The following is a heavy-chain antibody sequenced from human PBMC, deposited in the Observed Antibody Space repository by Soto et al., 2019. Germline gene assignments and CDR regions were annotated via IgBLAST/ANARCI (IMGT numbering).Heavy chain of an antibody. Sequence: PGGSLRLSCAASGFTFSGSAIHWVRQASGKGLEWVGRIRSKANSYATAYAASVKGRFTISRDDSKNTAYLQMNSLKTEDTAVYYCTRRENSSGYSFDYWGQGTLVTVSS. CDR1: GFTFSGSA. CDR2: IRSKANSYAT. CDR3: TRRENSSGYSFDY. D-gene: IGHD3-22*01. J-gene: IGHJ4*02. V-gene: IGHV3-73*01.